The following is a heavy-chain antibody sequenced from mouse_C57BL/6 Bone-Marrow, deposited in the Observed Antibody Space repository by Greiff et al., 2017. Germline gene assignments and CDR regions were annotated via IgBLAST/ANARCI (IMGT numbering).Heavy chain of an antibody. D-gene: IGHD1-1*01. J-gene: IGHJ1*03. CDR3: ARDYYGSSLSYWYFDV. CDR1: GYTFTDHT. V-gene: IGHV1-78*01. Sequence: VQLQESDAELVKPGASVKISCKVSGYTFTDHTIHWMKQRPEQGLEWIGYIYPRDGSTKYNEKFKGKATLTADKSSSTAYMQLNSLTSEDSAVYFCARDYYGSSLSYWYFDVWGTGTTVTVSS. CDR2: IYPRDGST.